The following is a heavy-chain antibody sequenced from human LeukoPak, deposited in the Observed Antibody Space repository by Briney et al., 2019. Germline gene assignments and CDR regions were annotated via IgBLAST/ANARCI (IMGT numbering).Heavy chain of an antibody. V-gene: IGHV3-30*01. J-gene: IGHJ6*03. CDR1: GFTFSSYA. CDR2: ISYDGSNK. D-gene: IGHD5-18*01. Sequence: GGSLRLSCAASGFTFSSYAMHWVRQAPGKGLEWVAVISYDGSNKYYADSVKGRFTISRDNSKNTLYLQMNSLRAEDTAVYYCARGAGYPFYMDVWGKGATVAVSS. CDR3: ARGAGYPFYMDV.